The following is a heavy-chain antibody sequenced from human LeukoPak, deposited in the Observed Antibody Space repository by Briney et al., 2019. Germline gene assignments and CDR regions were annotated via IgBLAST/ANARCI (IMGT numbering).Heavy chain of an antibody. D-gene: IGHD5-18*01. CDR3: AIGYSYGFDY. CDR2: IYYSGST. V-gene: IGHV4-59*01. CDR1: GYSISSYY. J-gene: IGHJ4*02. Sequence: PSETLSLTCTVSGYSISSYYWSWIRQPPGKGLEWIGYIYYSGSTNYNPSLKSRVTISVDTSKNQFSLKLSSVTAADTAVYYCAIGYSYGFDYWGQGTLVIVSS.